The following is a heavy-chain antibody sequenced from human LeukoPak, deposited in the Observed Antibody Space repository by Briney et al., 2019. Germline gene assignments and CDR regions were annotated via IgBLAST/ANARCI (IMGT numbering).Heavy chain of an antibody. Sequence: PGGSLRLSCAASGFTVSSNYMSWVRQAPGKGLEWVSVIYSGGSTYYADSVKGRFTISRDNAKKTLFLQMNSLRAEDTAVYYCARLLRYFDWFAGRLNWFDPWGQGTLVTVSS. CDR1: GFTVSSNY. V-gene: IGHV3-53*01. J-gene: IGHJ5*02. CDR3: ARLLRYFDWFAGRLNWFDP. D-gene: IGHD3-9*01. CDR2: IYSGGST.